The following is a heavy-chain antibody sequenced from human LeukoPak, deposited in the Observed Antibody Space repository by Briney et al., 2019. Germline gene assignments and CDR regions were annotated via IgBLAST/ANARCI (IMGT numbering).Heavy chain of an antibody. Sequence: ASVRVSCKASGYSFSSYYMQWVRQAPGQGLEWMGIINPSSGSTSYAQKFQGRVTMTRDTSTSTVYMDLTRLRSVDTAIYYCARDGRPRAAAALSSDHWGQGTLVTVSS. D-gene: IGHD6-13*01. V-gene: IGHV1-46*01. CDR3: ARDGRPRAAAALSSDH. CDR1: GYSFSSYY. CDR2: INPSSGST. J-gene: IGHJ4*02.